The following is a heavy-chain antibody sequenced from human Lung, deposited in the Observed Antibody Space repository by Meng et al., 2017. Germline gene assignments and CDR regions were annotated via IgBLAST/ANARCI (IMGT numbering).Heavy chain of an antibody. CDR3: ARGPGAVRSPYYFDY. CDR1: GYSFTGYY. V-gene: IGHV1-2*06. D-gene: IGHD2-15*01. J-gene: IGHJ4*02. Sequence: QVQLVQSGAEVKKPGASVKVDCKAFGYSFTGYYMHWVRQGPGQGLEWMGRINPTSGDTRYAQKFQGRVTMTRDTAISTAYMELSSLIFDDTAVYYCARGPGAVRSPYYFDYWGQGTLVTVSS. CDR2: INPTSGDT.